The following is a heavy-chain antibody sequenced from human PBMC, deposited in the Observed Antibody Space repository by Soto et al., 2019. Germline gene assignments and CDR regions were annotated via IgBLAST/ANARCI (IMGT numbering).Heavy chain of an antibody. D-gene: IGHD3-9*01. CDR3: AAGRILRYFDWLIPPPSDYYYSGMDV. CDR2: IVVGSGNT. Sequence: QMQLVQSGPEVKKPGTSVKVSCKASGFTFTSSAVQWVRQARGQRLEWIGWIVVGSGNTNYAQKFQERVTITRDMSPSTAYMXXSXLXXDDTAVYYCAAGRILRYFDWLIPPPSDYYYSGMDVWGQGTTVTVSS. V-gene: IGHV1-58*01. CDR1: GFTFTSSA. J-gene: IGHJ6*02.